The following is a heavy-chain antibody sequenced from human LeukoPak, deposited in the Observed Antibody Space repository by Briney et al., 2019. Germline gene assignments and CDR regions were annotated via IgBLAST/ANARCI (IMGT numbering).Heavy chain of an antibody. J-gene: IGHJ4*02. V-gene: IGHV3-23*01. CDR1: GFTVSSNY. Sequence: GGSLRLSCAASGFTVSSNYMSWVRQAPGKGLEWVSAISGSGGSTYYADSVKGRFTISRDNSKNTLYLQMNSLRAEDTAVYYCAKDWANWNDRRLYYFDYWGQGTLVTVSS. CDR2: ISGSGGST. D-gene: IGHD1-1*01. CDR3: AKDWANWNDRRLYYFDY.